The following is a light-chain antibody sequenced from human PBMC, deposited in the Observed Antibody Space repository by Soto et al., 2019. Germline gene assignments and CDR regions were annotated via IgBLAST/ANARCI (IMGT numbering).Light chain of an antibody. J-gene: IGKJ3*01. V-gene: IGKV1-27*01. CDR3: QKYDSAPFI. Sequence: DVQMTQSPSSLYASVGDRVTITCRASRGFGNCLAWYQQKPGKVPTLLIYGASTLESGVPSRFSGSGSGTFFTLIINSLQPDDVATYYCQKYDSAPFIFGPGSKVNLK. CDR2: GAS. CDR1: RGFGNC.